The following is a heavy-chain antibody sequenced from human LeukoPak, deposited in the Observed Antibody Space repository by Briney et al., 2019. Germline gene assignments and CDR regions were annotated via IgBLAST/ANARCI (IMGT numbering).Heavy chain of an antibody. CDR2: ISTSGSPT. J-gene: IGHJ4*02. CDR3: GRDGPPDY. V-gene: IGHV3-48*03. Sequence: PGGSLRLSCAASGFTFSDYEMNWVRQAPGKGLEWVSYISTSGSPTYYADSVKGRFTISRDNAKNSLCLQMNSLRAEDTAVYYCGRDGPPDYWGQGTLVTVSS. CDR1: GFTFSDYE.